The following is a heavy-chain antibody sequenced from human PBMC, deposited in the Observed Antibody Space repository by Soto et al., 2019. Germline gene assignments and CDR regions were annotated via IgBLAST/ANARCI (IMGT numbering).Heavy chain of an antibody. CDR1: GGSISSYY. CDR2: IYYSGST. CDR3: AREEGLFTAFDY. Sequence: SETLSLTCTVSGGSISSYYWSWIRQPPGKGLEWIGYIYYSGSTNYNPSLKSRVTISVDTSKNQFSLKLSSVTAADTAVYYCAREEGLFTAFDYWGQGTLVTVSS. V-gene: IGHV4-59*01. J-gene: IGHJ4*02. D-gene: IGHD2-21*01.